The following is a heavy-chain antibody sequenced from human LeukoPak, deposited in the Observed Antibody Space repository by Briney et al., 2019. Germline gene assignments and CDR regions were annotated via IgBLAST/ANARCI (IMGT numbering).Heavy chain of an antibody. D-gene: IGHD3-10*01. CDR3: AIAPYYYGPGYFDY. J-gene: IGHJ4*02. Sequence: SETLSLTCTVPGGSISSYYWSWIRQPPGKGLEWIGYIYYSGSTNYNPSLKSRVTISVDTSKNQFSLKLSSVTAADTAVYYCAIAPYYYGPGYFDYWGQGTLVTVSS. V-gene: IGHV4-59*01. CDR1: GGSISSYY. CDR2: IYYSGST.